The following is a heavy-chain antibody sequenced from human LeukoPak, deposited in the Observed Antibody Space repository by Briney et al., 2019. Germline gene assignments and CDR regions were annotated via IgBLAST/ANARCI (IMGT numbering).Heavy chain of an antibody. J-gene: IGHJ3*02. CDR3: AAEGAPPSYSDAFDI. D-gene: IGHD2-21*01. CDR2: IVVGSGNT. V-gene: IGHV1-58*02. CDR1: GLTFTSSA. Sequence: VASVKASCKASGLTFTSSAMQWVRQARGQRLEWIGWIVVGSGNTNYAQKFQERVTITRDMSTSTAYMELSSLRSEDTAVYYCAAEGAPPSYSDAFDIWGQGTMVTVSS.